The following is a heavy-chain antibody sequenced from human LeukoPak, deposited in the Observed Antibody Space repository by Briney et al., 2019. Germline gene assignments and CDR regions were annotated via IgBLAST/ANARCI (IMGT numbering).Heavy chain of an antibody. CDR3: ATWGDYYGSSGYYDQWFDP. D-gene: IGHD3-22*01. CDR1: GGSISSNSNY. Sequence: ASETLSLTCTVSGGSISSNSNYWGWIRQPPGKGLEWIGNIYYSGSTYYNPSLKSRVTISVDTSKNQFSLKLSSVAAADTAVYYCATWGDYYGSSGYYDQWFDPWGQGTPVTVSS. J-gene: IGHJ5*02. CDR2: IYYSGST. V-gene: IGHV4-39*01.